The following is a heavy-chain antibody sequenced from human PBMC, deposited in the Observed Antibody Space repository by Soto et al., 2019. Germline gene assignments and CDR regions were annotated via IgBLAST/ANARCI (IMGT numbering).Heavy chain of an antibody. CDR3: AKARVGAKTTDYFDY. CDR1: GFTFSIYA. J-gene: IGHJ4*02. D-gene: IGHD1-26*01. V-gene: IGHV3-23*01. Sequence: LRLSCASPGFTFSIYAMSWVRQSPGKGLEWVSAISGSGGSTYYADSVKGRFTISRDNSKNTLYLQMNSLRAEDTAVYYCAKARVGAKTTDYFDYWGQGTMVTVSS. CDR2: ISGSGGST.